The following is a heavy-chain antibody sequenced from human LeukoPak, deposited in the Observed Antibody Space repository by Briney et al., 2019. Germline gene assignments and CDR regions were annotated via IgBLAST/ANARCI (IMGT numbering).Heavy chain of an antibody. CDR1: GFTFSSYG. D-gene: IGHD4-11*01. J-gene: IGHJ4*02. CDR3: ANADPVTRGFDY. CDR2: ISYDGSNK. V-gene: IGHV3-30*18. Sequence: EPGRSLRLSCAASGFTFSSYGMHWVRQAPGKGLEWVAVISYDGSNKYYADSVKGRFTISRDNSKNTLYLQMNSLRAEDTAVYYCANADPVTRGFDYWGQGSLVTVSS.